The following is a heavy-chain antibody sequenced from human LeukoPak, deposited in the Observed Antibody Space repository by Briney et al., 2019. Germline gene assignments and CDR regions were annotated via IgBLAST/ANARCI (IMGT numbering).Heavy chain of an antibody. CDR3: ARVGHDSSGYYSLGNY. CDR2: ISSSGSTI. D-gene: IGHD3-22*01. J-gene: IGHJ4*02. V-gene: IGHV3-48*03. Sequence: GGSLRLSCAASGFTFSSYEMNWVRQAPGKGLEWVSYISSSGSTIYYADSVKGRFTVSRDNAKNSLYLQMNSLRAEDTAVYYCARVGHDSSGYYSLGNYWGQGTLVSVSS. CDR1: GFTFSSYE.